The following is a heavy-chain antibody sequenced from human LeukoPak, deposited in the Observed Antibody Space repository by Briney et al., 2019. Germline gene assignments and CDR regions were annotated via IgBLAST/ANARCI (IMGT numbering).Heavy chain of an antibody. V-gene: IGHV3-23*01. Sequence: PGGSLRLSCAASGFTFNNYAMNWVRQAPGKGLECVSSINTSGDRTSYADSVKGRFTISRDNAKNTLYLRLNSLTVEDTAVYYCARRIAVSGNNWFDPWGQGTLVTVSS. D-gene: IGHD1-26*01. CDR1: GFTFNNYA. CDR2: INTSGDRT. CDR3: ARRIAVSGNNWFDP. J-gene: IGHJ5*02.